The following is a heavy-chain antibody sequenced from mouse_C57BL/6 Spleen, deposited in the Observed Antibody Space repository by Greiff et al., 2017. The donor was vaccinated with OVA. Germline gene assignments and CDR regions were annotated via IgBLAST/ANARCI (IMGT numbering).Heavy chain of an antibody. Sequence: EVNLVESGGGLVQPGGSLKLSCAASGFTFSDYYMYWVRQTPEKRLEWVAYISNGGGSTYYPDTVKGRFTISRDNAKNTLYLQMSRLKSEDTAMYYCARPAYGSSPYYFDYWGQGTTLTVSS. CDR1: GFTFSDYY. J-gene: IGHJ2*01. CDR3: ARPAYGSSPYYFDY. V-gene: IGHV5-12*01. D-gene: IGHD1-1*01. CDR2: ISNGGGST.